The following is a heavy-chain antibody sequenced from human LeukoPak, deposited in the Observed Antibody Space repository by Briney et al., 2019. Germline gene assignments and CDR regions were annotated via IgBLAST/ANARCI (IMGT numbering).Heavy chain of an antibody. CDR3: ARGQFRLSDYDSSAFDY. V-gene: IGHV3-66*01. Sequence: GGSLRLSCAASGFTVSSNYMSWVRQAPGKGLEWVSVIYSGGSTYYADSVKGRFTISRDNSKNTLYLQMNSLRPEDTAVYYCARGQFRLSDYDSSAFDYWGQGTLLTVSS. CDR2: IYSGGST. CDR1: GFTVSSNY. D-gene: IGHD3-22*01. J-gene: IGHJ4*02.